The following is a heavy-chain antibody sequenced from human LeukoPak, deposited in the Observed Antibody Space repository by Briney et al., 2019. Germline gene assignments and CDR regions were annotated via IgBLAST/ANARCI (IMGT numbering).Heavy chain of an antibody. CDR2: ISWNGGST. CDR1: GFTFDNYA. J-gene: IGHJ4*02. V-gene: IGHV3-9*01. D-gene: IGHD6-19*01. Sequence: GGPLRLSCAASGFTFDNYAMHWVRQAPGKGLEWVSGISWNGGSTGYADSVKGRFTISRDNAKNSLYLQMNSLRAEDTALYYCAKGLRSNRAVAGTDYWGQGTLVTVSS. CDR3: AKGLRSNRAVAGTDY.